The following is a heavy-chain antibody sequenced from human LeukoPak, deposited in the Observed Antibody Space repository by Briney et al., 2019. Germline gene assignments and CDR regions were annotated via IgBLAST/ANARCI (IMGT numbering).Heavy chain of an antibody. CDR1: GFILGDYA. V-gene: IGHV3-49*04. Sequence: GGSLRLSCTTSGFILGDYAMGWVGQAPGKGVEWVSYIKTKPFRQFAEYAAYMKGRFTFSRDDSKGIAYLQMNGLRTEDSALYYCTRHSSPYLDAFDLWGQGTMVTVSS. CDR3: TRHSSPYLDAFDL. CDR2: IKTKPFRQFA. J-gene: IGHJ3*01. D-gene: IGHD2-15*01.